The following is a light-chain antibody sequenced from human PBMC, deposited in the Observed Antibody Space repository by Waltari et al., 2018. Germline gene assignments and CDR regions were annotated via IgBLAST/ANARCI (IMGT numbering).Light chain of an antibody. CDR1: RGHNNNA. V-gene: IGLV4-69*01. Sequence: QLVLTQSPSASASLGASVKLTCTLSRGHNNNAIERLQQQPEKGPRYLMWVNNDGSYSRGDGIPDRFSGSSSGAERYLTIASLQSEDEADYYCQTWDSGFVVFGGGTKLTVL. CDR3: QTWDSGFVV. CDR2: VNNDGSY. J-gene: IGLJ3*02.